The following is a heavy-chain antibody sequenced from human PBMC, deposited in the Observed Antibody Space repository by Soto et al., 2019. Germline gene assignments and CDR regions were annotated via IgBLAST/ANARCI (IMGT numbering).Heavy chain of an antibody. V-gene: IGHV4-30-2*01. Sequence: SETLSLPCAVSGGSLSSGGYSWGWIRQPPGKGLEWIGYIYHSGSTYYNPSLKSRVTISVDRSKNQFSLKLSSVTAADTAVYYCARVPDYWGQGTLVTVSS. J-gene: IGHJ4*02. CDR2: IYHSGST. CDR1: GGSLSSGGYS. CDR3: ARVPDY.